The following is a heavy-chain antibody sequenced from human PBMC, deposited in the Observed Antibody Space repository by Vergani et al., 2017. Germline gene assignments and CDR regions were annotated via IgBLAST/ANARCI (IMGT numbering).Heavy chain of an antibody. V-gene: IGHV3-53*01. Sequence: VQLQQWGAGLLKPSETLSLTCAVYGGSFSGYYWSWIRQPPGKGLEWVSVIYSGGSTYYADSVKGRFTISRDNSKNTLYLQMNSLRAEDTAVYYCARSYYYYDSSGYAFDIWGQGTMVTVSS. D-gene: IGHD3-22*01. CDR1: GGSFSGYY. CDR3: ARSYYYYDSSGYAFDI. CDR2: IYSGGST. J-gene: IGHJ3*02.